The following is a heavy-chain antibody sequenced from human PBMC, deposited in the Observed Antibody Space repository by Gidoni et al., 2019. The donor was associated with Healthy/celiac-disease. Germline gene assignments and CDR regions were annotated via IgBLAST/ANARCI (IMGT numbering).Heavy chain of an antibody. J-gene: IGHJ2*01. CDR3: AHRGQTYYYDSSGYYILASSNWYFDL. V-gene: IGHV2-5*01. CDR2: IYWNDDK. Sequence: QITLKESGPTLVKPTQTLTLTCTFSGFSLSTSGVGVGWIRQPPGKALEWLALIYWNDDKRYSPSLKSRLTITKDTSKNQVVLTMTNMDPVDTATYYCAHRGQTYYYDSSGYYILASSNWYFDLWGRGTLVTVSS. D-gene: IGHD3-22*01. CDR1: GFSLSTSGVG.